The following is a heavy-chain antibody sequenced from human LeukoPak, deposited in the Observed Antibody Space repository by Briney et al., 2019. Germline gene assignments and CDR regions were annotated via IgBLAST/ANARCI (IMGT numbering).Heavy chain of an antibody. D-gene: IGHD3-10*01. CDR3: AGSSGSATFNGPLFDY. J-gene: IGHJ4*02. Sequence: PSQTLSLTCTVSGYAITSGGFSWNWIRQPPGKGLEWIGYIYYSGSTYYNPSLKSRVTISVDTSKNQFSLKLSSVTAADTAVYYCAGSSGSATFNGPLFDYWGQGTLVTVSS. CDR2: IYYSGST. V-gene: IGHV4-30-4*01. CDR1: GYAITSGGFS.